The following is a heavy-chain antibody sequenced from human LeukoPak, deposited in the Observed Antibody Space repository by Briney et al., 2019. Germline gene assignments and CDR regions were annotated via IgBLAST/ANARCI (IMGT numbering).Heavy chain of an antibody. CDR1: GFTFSSYS. J-gene: IGHJ4*02. V-gene: IGHV3-21*01. Sequence: KPGGSLRLSCAASGFTFSSYSMNWVRQAPGKGLEWVSSISSSSSYIYYADSVKGRFTISRDNAKNSLYLQMNSLRGEDTAVYYCARSFSGGSCCIDYWGQGTLVTVSS. CDR3: ARSFSGGSCCIDY. CDR2: ISSSSSYI. D-gene: IGHD2-15*01.